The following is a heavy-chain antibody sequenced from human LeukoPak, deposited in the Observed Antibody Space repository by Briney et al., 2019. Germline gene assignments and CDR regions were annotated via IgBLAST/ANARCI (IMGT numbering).Heavy chain of an antibody. J-gene: IGHJ4*02. Sequence: ASVKVSCKASGYSFIKYDMNWVRQAPGQGLEWMGWINTNTGNPTYAQGSTGRFVFSLDTSVSTAYLQISGLKAEDTAVYYCARNNADGEGRFSYWGQGTLVTVSS. CDR1: GYSFIKYD. CDR3: ARNNADGEGRFSY. D-gene: IGHD3-10*01. V-gene: IGHV7-4-1*02. CDR2: INTNTGNP.